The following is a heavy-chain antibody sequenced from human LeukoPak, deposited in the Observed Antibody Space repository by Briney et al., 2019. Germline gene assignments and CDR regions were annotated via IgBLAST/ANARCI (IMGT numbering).Heavy chain of an antibody. CDR1: GGTFRSFA. CDR2: IIPIFRTA. V-gene: IGHV1-69*13. J-gene: IGHJ4*02. Sequence: SVTVSCKASGGTFRSFAISWVRQAPGQGLEWMGGIIPIFRTANYAQKFQGRVTITADESTSTAYMELSSLRSEDTAVYYCARALRYYSDSSGYAFDYWGQGTLVTVSP. CDR3: ARALRYYSDSSGYAFDY. D-gene: IGHD3-22*01.